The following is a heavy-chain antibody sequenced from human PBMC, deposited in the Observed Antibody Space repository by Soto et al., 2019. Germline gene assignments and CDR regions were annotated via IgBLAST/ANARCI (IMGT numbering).Heavy chain of an antibody. CDR2: IWYDGSNN. D-gene: IGHD5-12*01. CDR3: ARERFEVDAQGHALEI. CDR1: GFTFSSYG. Sequence: GGSMRLSCAASGFTFSSYGMHWVRQAPGRGLEWVAVIWYDGSNNYYAGSVQGRFTLSRDTSTHQLYLQMNSPRAEDTAVYYCARERFEVDAQGHALEIGGRGTM. V-gene: IGHV3-33*01. J-gene: IGHJ3*02.